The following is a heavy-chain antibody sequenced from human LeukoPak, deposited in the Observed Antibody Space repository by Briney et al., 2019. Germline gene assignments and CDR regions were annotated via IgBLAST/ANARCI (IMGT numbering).Heavy chain of an antibody. V-gene: IGHV4-39*01. CDR2: IYYSGTA. Sequence: PSETLSLTCTVSGGSISSSSYYWGWIRQPPGKGLEWIGSIYYSGTAYPDPSLKSRVTISVDTSKNQFSLKLSSVTAADTAVYYCARAGYCSGGSCYGGPYYYYMDVWGKGTTVTVSS. D-gene: IGHD2-15*01. CDR3: ARAGYCSGGSCYGGPYYYYMDV. CDR1: GGSISSSSYY. J-gene: IGHJ6*03.